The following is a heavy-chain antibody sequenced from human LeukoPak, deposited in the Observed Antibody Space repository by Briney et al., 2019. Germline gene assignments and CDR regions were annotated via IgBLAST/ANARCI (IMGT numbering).Heavy chain of an antibody. D-gene: IGHD6-6*01. CDR2: IWYDGSNK. J-gene: IGHJ3*02. CDR3: AKDGPEYSSSFPRGAFDI. CDR1: GFTFSSYG. V-gene: IGHV3-33*06. Sequence: PGGSLRLSCAASGFTFSSYGMHWVRQAPGKGLEWVAVIWYDGSNKYYADSVKGRFTISRDNSKNTLYLQMNSLRAEDTAVYYCAKDGPEYSSSFPRGAFDIWGQGTMVTVSS.